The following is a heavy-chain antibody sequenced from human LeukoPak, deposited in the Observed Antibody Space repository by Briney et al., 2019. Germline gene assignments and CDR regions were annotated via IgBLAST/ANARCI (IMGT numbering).Heavy chain of an antibody. D-gene: IGHD3-22*01. CDR2: IYYSGST. Sequence: PSETLSLTCTVSGGSISSSSYYWGWIRQPPGKGLEWIGSIYYSGSTYYNPSLKSRVTISVDTSKNQFSLKLSSVTAADTAVYYCARHPRRKVVYDAFDIWGQGTMVTVSS. CDR3: ARHPRRKVVYDAFDI. V-gene: IGHV4-39*01. CDR1: GGSISSSSYY. J-gene: IGHJ3*02.